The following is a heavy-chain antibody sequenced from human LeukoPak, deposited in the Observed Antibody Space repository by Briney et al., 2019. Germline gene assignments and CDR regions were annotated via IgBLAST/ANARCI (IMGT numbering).Heavy chain of an antibody. CDR3: ARDLGYDFWSGSAHWFDP. J-gene: IGHJ5*02. CDR2: ISSSSSYI. V-gene: IGHV3-21*01. Sequence: GGSLRLSCAASGFTLSSYSMNWVRQAPGKGLEWVSSISSSSSYIYYADSVKGRFTISRDNAKNSLYLQMNSLRAEDTAVYYCARDLGYDFWSGSAHWFDPWGQGTLVTVSS. CDR1: GFTLSSYS. D-gene: IGHD3-3*01.